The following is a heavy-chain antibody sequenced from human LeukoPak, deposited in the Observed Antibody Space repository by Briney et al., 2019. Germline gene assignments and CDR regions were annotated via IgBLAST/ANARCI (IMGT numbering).Heavy chain of an antibody. CDR2: IYYSGST. D-gene: IGHD3-22*01. Sequence: PSETLSLTCTVSGGSVNNYYWSWIRQPPGKGLEWIGYIYYSGSTNYNPSLKSRVTISVDTSKNQFSLRLSSVTAADTAVYYCARVDDSSVIDYWGQGTLVTVSS. V-gene: IGHV4-59*02. J-gene: IGHJ4*02. CDR1: GGSVNNYY. CDR3: ARVDDSSVIDY.